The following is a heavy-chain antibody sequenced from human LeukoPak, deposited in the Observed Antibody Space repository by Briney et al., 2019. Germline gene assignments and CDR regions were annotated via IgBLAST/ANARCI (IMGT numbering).Heavy chain of an antibody. J-gene: IGHJ4*02. V-gene: IGHV1-46*03. CDR3: ASVWFGELSGYYFDY. CDR2: INPSGGST. CDR1: GYTFTSYY. Sequence: ASVKVSCKASGYTFTSYYMHWVRQAPGQGLEWMGIINPSGGSTSYAQKFQGRVTMTGDTSTSTVYMELSSLRSEDTAVYYCASVWFGELSGYYFDYWGQGTLVTVSS. D-gene: IGHD3-10*01.